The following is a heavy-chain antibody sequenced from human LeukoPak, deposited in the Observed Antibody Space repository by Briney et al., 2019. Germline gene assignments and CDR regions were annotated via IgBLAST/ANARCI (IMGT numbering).Heavy chain of an antibody. CDR3: ASGYYYRGDY. D-gene: IGHD3-22*01. CDR2: IYTSGST. V-gene: IGHV4-61*02. J-gene: IGHJ4*02. CDR1: GGSISSGSYY. Sequence: SQTLSLTCTVSGGSISSGSYYWSWIRQPAGKGLEWIGRIYTSGSTNYNPSLKSRVTISVDTSKNEFSLKLSSLTAADTAVNYCASGYYYRGDYWGQGTLVTVSS.